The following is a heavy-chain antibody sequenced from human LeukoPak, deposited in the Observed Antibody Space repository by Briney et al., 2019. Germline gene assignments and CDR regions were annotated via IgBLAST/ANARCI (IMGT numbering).Heavy chain of an antibody. D-gene: IGHD4-17*01. CDR1: GFTFSSYS. CDR3: AREGLDYGDYVDY. Sequence: GGSLRLSCAASGFTFSSYSMNWVRQAPGKGLEWVSYISSSSSSIYYADSMKGRFTISRDNAKNSLYLQMNSLRAEDTAVYYCAREGLDYGDYVDYWGQGTLVTVSS. CDR2: ISSSSSSI. J-gene: IGHJ4*02. V-gene: IGHV3-48*04.